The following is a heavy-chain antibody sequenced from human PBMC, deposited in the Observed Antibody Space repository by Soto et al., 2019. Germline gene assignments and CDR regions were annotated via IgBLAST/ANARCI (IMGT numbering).Heavy chain of an antibody. Sequence: GGSLRLSCAASGFTFSNAWMSWVRQAPGKGLEWVGRIKSKTDGGTTDYAAPVKGRFTISRDDSKNTLYLQMNSLKTEDTAVYYCTTDTLTGTNYFDYWGQGTLVTVPQ. CDR2: IKSKTDGGTT. D-gene: IGHD1-20*01. V-gene: IGHV3-15*01. CDR1: GFTFSNAW. J-gene: IGHJ4*02. CDR3: TTDTLTGTNYFDY.